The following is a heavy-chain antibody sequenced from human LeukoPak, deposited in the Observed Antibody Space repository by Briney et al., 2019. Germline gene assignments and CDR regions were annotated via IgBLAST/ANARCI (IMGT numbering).Heavy chain of an antibody. CDR2: IYPSDSDT. CDR3: ARHSISAREIYY. CDR1: GYSFSNYW. D-gene: IGHD6-6*01. Sequence: GESLKISCKGSGYSFSNYWIGWVRQMPGKGLEWVGIIYPSDSDTRYSPSFQGQVTISADKSTNIAYLQWSSLKASDTAMYYCARHSISAREIYYWGQGTLVTVSS. V-gene: IGHV5-51*01. J-gene: IGHJ4*02.